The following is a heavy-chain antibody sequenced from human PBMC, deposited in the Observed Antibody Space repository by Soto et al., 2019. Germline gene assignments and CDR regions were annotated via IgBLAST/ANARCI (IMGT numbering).Heavy chain of an antibody. D-gene: IGHD3-3*01. J-gene: IGHJ4*02. CDR2: IYYSGST. Sequence: QLQLQESGPGLVKPSETLSLTCTVSVGSIRSSNYFWGWIRQSPGQGLEWIGSIYYSGSTYYNPSLESRVTISVDTSKNQFSLKLRSVTAADTAVYYCARRVSEYFGPWGQGTLVTVSS. CDR3: ARRVSEYFGP. V-gene: IGHV4-39*01. CDR1: VGSIRSSNYF.